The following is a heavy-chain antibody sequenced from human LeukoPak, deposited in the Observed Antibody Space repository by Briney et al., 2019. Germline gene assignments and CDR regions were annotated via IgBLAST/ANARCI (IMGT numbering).Heavy chain of an antibody. V-gene: IGHV4-39*01. Sequence: SETLSLTCTVSGGSISSGSYYWGWIRQPPGKGLEWIGTIYYSGRTYYNPSLKSRVTISVDTSKNQFSLKLSSVTAADTAVYYCARLSTSAYFQHWGQGTLATVSS. CDR1: GGSISSGSYY. CDR2: IYYSGRT. CDR3: ARLSTSAYFQH. J-gene: IGHJ1*01.